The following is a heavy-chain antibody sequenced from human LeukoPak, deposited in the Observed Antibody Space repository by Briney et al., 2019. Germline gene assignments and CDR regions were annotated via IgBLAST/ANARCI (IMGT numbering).Heavy chain of an antibody. CDR1: GFTFKIYS. CDR2: ISLSGDKRGYNT. CDR3: VGTFTVFGVISTIA. J-gene: IGHJ4*02. V-gene: IGHV3-23*01. D-gene: IGHD3-3*01. Sequence: GGSLRLSCAAFGFTFKIYSMNWVRQAPGKGLEWVSRISLSGDKRGYNTFYAASVRGRFSISRDNSQNTVFLQMSSLRVDDTAAYYCVGTFTVFGVISTIAWGQGTLVSVSS.